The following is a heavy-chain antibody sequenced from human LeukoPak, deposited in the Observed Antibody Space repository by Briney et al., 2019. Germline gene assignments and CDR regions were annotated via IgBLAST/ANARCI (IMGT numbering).Heavy chain of an antibody. CDR2: IYYSGST. Sequence: SETLSLTCTVSGGSISSSSYYWGWIRQPPGKGLEWIGSIYYSGSTYYNPSLKSRVTIFVDTSKNQFSLKLSSVTAADTAVYYCARQASDSVAGIVVVPAAYLPDYWGQGTLVTVSS. CDR3: ARQASDSVAGIVVVPAAYLPDY. CDR1: GGSISSSSYY. D-gene: IGHD2-2*01. V-gene: IGHV4-39*01. J-gene: IGHJ4*02.